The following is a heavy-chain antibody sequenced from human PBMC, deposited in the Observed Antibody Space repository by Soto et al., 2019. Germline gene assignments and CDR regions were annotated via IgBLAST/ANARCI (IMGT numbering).Heavy chain of an antibody. V-gene: IGHV1-18*01. Sequence: ASVKVSCTASGYTFTGYGISWVRQAPGQGLEWMGWISAYNGNTNYAQKLQGRVTMTTDTSTSTAYMELRSLRSDDTAVYYCARAPIGYCSGGSCYRNRFDPWGQGTLVTVSS. J-gene: IGHJ5*02. CDR3: ARAPIGYCSGGSCYRNRFDP. CDR2: ISAYNGNT. CDR1: GYTFTGYG. D-gene: IGHD2-15*01.